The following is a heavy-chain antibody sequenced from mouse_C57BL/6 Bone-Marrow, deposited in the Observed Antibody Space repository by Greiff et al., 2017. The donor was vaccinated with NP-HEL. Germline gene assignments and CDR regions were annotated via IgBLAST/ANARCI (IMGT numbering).Heavy chain of an antibody. D-gene: IGHD1-1*01. V-gene: IGHV1-54*01. Sequence: ESGAELVRPGTSVKVSCKASGYAFTNYLIEWVKQRPGQGLEWIGVINPGSGGTNYNEKFKGKATLTADKSSSTAYMQLSSLTSEDSAVYFCARETVRYAMDYWGQGTSVTVSS. CDR3: ARETVRYAMDY. J-gene: IGHJ4*01. CDR2: INPGSGGT. CDR1: GYAFTNYL.